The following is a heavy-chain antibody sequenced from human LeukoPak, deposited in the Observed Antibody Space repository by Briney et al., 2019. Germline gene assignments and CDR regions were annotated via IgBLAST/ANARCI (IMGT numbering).Heavy chain of an antibody. CDR2: INHSGST. J-gene: IGHJ1*01. Sequence: PSETLSVTCAVYGGSFSGYYWNWIRQPPGKGLEWIGEINHSGSTNYNPSLKSRVTISVDRSKNQFSLKLSSVTAADTAVYYCARVGAATGYTIEYFQHWSQGTLVTVSS. D-gene: IGHD6-13*01. V-gene: IGHV4-34*01. CDR3: ARVGAATGYTIEYFQH. CDR1: GGSFSGYY.